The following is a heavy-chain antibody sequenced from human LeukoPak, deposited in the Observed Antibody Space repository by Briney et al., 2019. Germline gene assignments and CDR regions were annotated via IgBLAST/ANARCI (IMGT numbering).Heavy chain of an antibody. CDR2: IYHSGST. CDR3: ARGAGNY. J-gene: IGHJ4*02. D-gene: IGHD6-25*01. Sequence: SETLSLTCTVSGYSISSGYYWGWIRQPPGKGLEWIGSIYHSGSTYYNPSLKSRVTISVDTSKNQFSLKLSSVTAADTAVYYCARGAGNYWGQGTLVTVPS. V-gene: IGHV4-38-2*02. CDR1: GYSISSGYY.